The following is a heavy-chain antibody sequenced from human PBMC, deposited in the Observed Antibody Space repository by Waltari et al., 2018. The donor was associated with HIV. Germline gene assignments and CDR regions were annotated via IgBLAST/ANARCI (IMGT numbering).Heavy chain of an antibody. CDR2: SRSRGNRYAT. J-gene: IGHJ4*02. V-gene: IGHV3-73*02. CDR3: TRALAY. Sequence: EVQLVESGGGLVQPGGSLRVSFAASGFTFSASAVHGVRQAPGKVLEWGGRSRSRGNRYATAYGASVKGRFTVSRDDSKNTAYLQMNNLKTEDTAVYYCTRALAYWGQGTLVTVSP. CDR1: GFTFSASA. D-gene: IGHD3-16*01.